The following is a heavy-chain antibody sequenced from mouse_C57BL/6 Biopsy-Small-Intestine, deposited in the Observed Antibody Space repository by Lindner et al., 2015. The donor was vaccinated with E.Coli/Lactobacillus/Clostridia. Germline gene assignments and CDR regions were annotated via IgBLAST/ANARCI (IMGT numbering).Heavy chain of an antibody. CDR1: GFDYNTSI. Sequence: SVKVSCKASGFDYNTSIVQWVRLAPGRRLEWIGWIVVGRNSPNYDQRFQDRVTIFRDMSTSTAYMELTSLRPEDTAVYYCGAGEWASWQNYHYMDVWGEGTTVTVSS. CDR2: IVVGRNSP. CDR3: GAGEWASWQNYHYMDV. D-gene: IGHD2-1*01. V-gene: IGHV1S26*01. J-gene: IGHJ1*01.